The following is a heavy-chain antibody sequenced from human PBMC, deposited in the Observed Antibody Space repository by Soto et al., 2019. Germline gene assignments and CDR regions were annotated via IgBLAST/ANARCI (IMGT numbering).Heavy chain of an antibody. CDR2: IIPIFGTA. V-gene: IGHV1-69*01. CDR1: GGTFSSYA. CDR3: ARASPTHSGLYY. J-gene: IGHJ4*02. D-gene: IGHD3-22*01. Sequence: QVQLVQSGAEVKKPGSSVKVSCKASGGTFSSYAISWVLQAPGQGLEWMGGIIPIFGTANYAQKFQGRVTITADESTSTAYMELSSLRSDDTAVYYCARASPTHSGLYYWGQGTLVTVSS.